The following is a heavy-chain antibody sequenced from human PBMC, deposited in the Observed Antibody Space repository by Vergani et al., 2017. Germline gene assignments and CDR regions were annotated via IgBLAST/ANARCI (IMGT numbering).Heavy chain of an antibody. CDR1: GFTFSGSA. D-gene: IGHD3-3*01. V-gene: IGHV3-73*02. CDR3: XCDFWAGYGSGDV. CDR2: IRDKTYNYAT. J-gene: IGHJ6*04. Sequence: EVQLVESGGGLVQPGGSLTLSCAASGFTFSGSAMHWVRQTSGKGLEWIGLIRDKTYNYATAYAVSAKGRFIISRDDSNKTAYLQMNRLTIEDTAVYYCXCDFWAGYGSGDVWVKGTTVTVSS.